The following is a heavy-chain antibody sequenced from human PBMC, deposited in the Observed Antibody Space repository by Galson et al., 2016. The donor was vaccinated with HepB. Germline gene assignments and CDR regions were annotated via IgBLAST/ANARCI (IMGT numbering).Heavy chain of an antibody. CDR3: ARASGVYDSSGYDY. CDR1: GGTFGSYA. D-gene: IGHD3-22*01. CDR2: ITPMFGSV. J-gene: IGHJ4*02. Sequence: SVKVSCKASGGTFGSYAINWVRQAPGQGLEWMGGITPMFGSVNDAQTFQGRVTITADESTSTVYMELSGLRSEDTAIYYCARASGVYDSSGYDYWGQGTLVTVSS. V-gene: IGHV1-69*13.